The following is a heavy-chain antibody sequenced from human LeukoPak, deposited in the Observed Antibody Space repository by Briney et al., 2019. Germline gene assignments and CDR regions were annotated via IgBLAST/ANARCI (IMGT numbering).Heavy chain of an antibody. V-gene: IGHV3-66*01. J-gene: IGHJ1*01. CDR3: ASGYPGYSSSRWYFQH. D-gene: IGHD6-13*01. CDR2: IYSGGST. CDR1: GFTVSSNY. Sequence: GGSLRLSCAASGFTVSSNYMSWVRQAPGKGLEWVSVIYSGGSTYYADSVKGRFTISRDNSKNTLYLQMNSLRAEDTAVYYCASGYPGYSSSRWYFQHWGQGTLVTVSS.